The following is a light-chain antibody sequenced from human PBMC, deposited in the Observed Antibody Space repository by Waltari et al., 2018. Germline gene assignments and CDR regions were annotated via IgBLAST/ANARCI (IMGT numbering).Light chain of an antibody. CDR1: QSVSSY. CDR3: QQRSDWPPLT. J-gene: IGKJ5*01. CDR2: HAS. Sequence: EIVLTQSPATLSLSPGERATLSYRASQSVSSYLAWYQQKPGQPPRLLIYHASTRATGIPARFSGRGSGTDFTLIITNVEPEDFAVYYCQQRSDWPPLTFGQGTRLEIK. V-gene: IGKV3-11*01.